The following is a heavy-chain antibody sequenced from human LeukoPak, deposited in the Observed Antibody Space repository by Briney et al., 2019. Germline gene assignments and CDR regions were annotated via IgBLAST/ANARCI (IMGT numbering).Heavy chain of an antibody. V-gene: IGHV3-74*01. D-gene: IGHD5-18*01. CDR2: IEGDGSRT. CDR3: ARPGRGYSYGSFDY. CDR1: GFTFSNYW. J-gene: IGHJ4*02. Sequence: GGSLRLSCAASGFTFSNYWMHWVRQTPGKGLGWVSSIEGDGSRTNYAGSVKGRFTISRDNAKNTLYLQMNSLRAEDTAVYYCARPGRGYSYGSFDYWGQGTLVTVSS.